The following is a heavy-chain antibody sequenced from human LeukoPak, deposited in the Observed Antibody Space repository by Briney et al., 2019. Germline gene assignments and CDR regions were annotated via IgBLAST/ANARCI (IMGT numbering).Heavy chain of an antibody. V-gene: IGHV3-23*01. Sequence: GGSLRLSCAASGFTFSSYAMSWVRQARGEGLEWVSVIIGGGTSKYYADPVKCRFTISKDNSRNTLYLQMNSLRAEDTAVYYCAKTFIAVANPIDYWGQGTLVTVSS. CDR1: GFTFSSYA. J-gene: IGHJ4*02. CDR2: IIGGGTSK. D-gene: IGHD6-19*01. CDR3: AKTFIAVANPIDY.